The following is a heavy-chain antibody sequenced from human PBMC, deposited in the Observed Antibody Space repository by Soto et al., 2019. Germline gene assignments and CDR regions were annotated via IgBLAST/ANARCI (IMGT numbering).Heavy chain of an antibody. D-gene: IGHD6-6*01. Sequence: GGALRDPCAASGFTFSSYKMNLGRQALGKGFDWFSSISISISFLYYADSVKGRFTISRDYAKNSLYLQMNSLRAEYTAVYYCAIIIEYSSSSPTYWGQGTLVTVSS. J-gene: IGHJ4*02. CDR2: ISISISFL. CDR3: AIIIEYSSSSPTY. V-gene: IGHV3-21*01. CDR1: GFTFSSYK.